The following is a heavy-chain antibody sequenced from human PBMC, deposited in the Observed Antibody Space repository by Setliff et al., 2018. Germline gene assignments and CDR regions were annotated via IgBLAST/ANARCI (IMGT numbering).Heavy chain of an antibody. V-gene: IGHV4-61*02. CDR1: GGSISSGSYY. Sequence: SETLSLTCTVSGGSISSGSYYWSWIRQPAGKGLEWIGRIYTSGSTNCNPSLKSRVTISVDTSKNQFSLKLSSVTAADTAVYYCARGGWYSSSWYWYYDSSGYYLFDYWGQGTLVTVSS. CDR3: ARGGWYSSSWYWYYDSSGYYLFDY. D-gene: IGHD3-22*01. CDR2: IYTSGST. J-gene: IGHJ4*02.